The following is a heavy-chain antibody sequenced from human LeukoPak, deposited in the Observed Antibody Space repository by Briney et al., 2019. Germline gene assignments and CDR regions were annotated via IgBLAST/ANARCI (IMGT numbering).Heavy chain of an antibody. Sequence: GGSLRLSCADSGFTFSSYWMHWVRQAPGKGLMWVSRINTDGSSSNYTGSVKGRFTISRDNAKNTLYLQMNSVRAEDTAVYYCARVYSYSDPMDHWGQGTLVTVSS. CDR2: INTDGSSS. CDR3: ARVYSYSDPMDH. J-gene: IGHJ4*02. V-gene: IGHV3-74*01. D-gene: IGHD1-26*01. CDR1: GFTFSSYW.